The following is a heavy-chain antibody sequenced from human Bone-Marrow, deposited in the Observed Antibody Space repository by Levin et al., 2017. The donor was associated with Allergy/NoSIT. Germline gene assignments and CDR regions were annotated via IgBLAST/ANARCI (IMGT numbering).Heavy chain of an antibody. CDR1: GGSISSGTW. CDR3: ARNGYYSIDH. D-gene: IGHD4-11*01. J-gene: IGHJ4*02. V-gene: IGHV4-4*02. Sequence: MSSETLSLTCAVSGGSISSGTWWSWVRQPPEKGLEWIGEIFHTGSTNYNPSLKSRITISVDKSQNQFSLKVTSMTAADTAIYYCARNGYYSIDHWGQGTLVTVSS. CDR2: IFHTGST.